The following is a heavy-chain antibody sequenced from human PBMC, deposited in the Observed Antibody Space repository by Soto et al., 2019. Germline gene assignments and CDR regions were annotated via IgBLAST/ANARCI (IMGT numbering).Heavy chain of an antibody. CDR1: GFTFSSYG. CDR3: AKDLIAVAGTGFYYYYYGMDV. Sequence: QVQLVESGGGVVQPGRSLRLSCAASGFTFSSYGMHWVRQAPGKGLEWVAVISYDGSNKYYADSVKGRFTISRDNSKNTLYQQMNCLRAEDTDVYYCAKDLIAVAGTGFYYYYYGMDVWGQGTTVTVSS. CDR2: ISYDGSNK. V-gene: IGHV3-30*18. J-gene: IGHJ6*02. D-gene: IGHD6-19*01.